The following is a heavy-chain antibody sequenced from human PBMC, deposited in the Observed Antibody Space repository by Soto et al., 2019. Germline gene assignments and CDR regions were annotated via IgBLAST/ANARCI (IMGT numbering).Heavy chain of an antibody. Sequence: EASVKVSCKASGYSFTSYGISWVRQAPGQGLEWMGWISPYNGNTKYAQNFQGRVTMTTDTSTYTVYMEMRSLRSDDPAVYYCARDFGSDLSAPGAVFDYWGQGTLVTVSS. V-gene: IGHV1-18*04. D-gene: IGHD3-3*01. J-gene: IGHJ4*02. CDR1: GYSFTSYG. CDR2: ISPYNGNT. CDR3: ARDFGSDLSAPGAVFDY.